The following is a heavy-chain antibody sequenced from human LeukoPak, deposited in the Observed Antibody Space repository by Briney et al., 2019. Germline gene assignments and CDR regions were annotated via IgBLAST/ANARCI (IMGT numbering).Heavy chain of an antibody. CDR2: ISSSSYI. V-gene: IGHV3-69-1*02. Sequence: PGGSLRLSCAASGFTLSTYHMNWVRQSPWKGLEWVSSISSSSYIYYADSVQGRFTISRDNAENSLFLQMNSLRAEDTAVYYCVRRVVTSHWYFDLWGRGTLVTVSS. CDR1: GFTLSTYH. J-gene: IGHJ2*01. CDR3: VRRVVTSHWYFDL. D-gene: IGHD6-6*01.